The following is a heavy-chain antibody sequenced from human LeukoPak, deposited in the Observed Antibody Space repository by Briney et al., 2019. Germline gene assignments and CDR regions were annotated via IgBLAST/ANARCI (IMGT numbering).Heavy chain of an antibody. Sequence: GGSLRLSCAASRFTLSTYWMSWVRQAPGKGLEWVAHIKQDGSQEYYVDSVKGRSTISRDSAKNSLYLQMNSLRAEDTAVYYCARGVPYDSWSGPHYSDYWGQGTLVTISS. D-gene: IGHD3-3*01. J-gene: IGHJ4*02. CDR2: IKQDGSQE. CDR1: RFTLSTYW. CDR3: ARGVPYDSWSGPHYSDY. V-gene: IGHV3-7*01.